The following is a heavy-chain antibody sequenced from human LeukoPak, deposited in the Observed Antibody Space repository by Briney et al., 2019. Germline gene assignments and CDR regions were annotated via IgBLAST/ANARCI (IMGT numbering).Heavy chain of an antibody. CDR1: GFTFSDYY. CDR3: ARDGDCGGDCSSGMDV. CDR2: INSSGSTI. V-gene: IGHV3-11*01. D-gene: IGHD2-21*02. J-gene: IGHJ6*02. Sequence: PGGSLRLSCAASGFTFSDYYMSWIRQAPGKGLEWVSYINSSGSTIYYADSVKGRFTISSDNAKNSLYLQMNSLRAEDTAVYYCARDGDCGGDCSSGMDVWGQGTTVTVSS.